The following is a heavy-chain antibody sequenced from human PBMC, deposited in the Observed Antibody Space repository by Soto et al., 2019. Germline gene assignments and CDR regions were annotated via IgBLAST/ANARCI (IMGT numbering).Heavy chain of an antibody. CDR1: GFTFSGSA. J-gene: IGHJ4*02. CDR3: ATHSRDGYNDEYYFDY. Sequence: EVQLVESGGGLVQPGGSLTLSCAASGFTFSGSAMLWVRQASGKGLEWVGRIRSKANNYATAYAASVKGRFTISRDDSKNTAYLQMNSLKVEDTAVYYCATHSRDGYNDEYYFDYWGRGTLVTVSS. CDR2: IRSKANNYAT. V-gene: IGHV3-73*02. D-gene: IGHD5-12*01.